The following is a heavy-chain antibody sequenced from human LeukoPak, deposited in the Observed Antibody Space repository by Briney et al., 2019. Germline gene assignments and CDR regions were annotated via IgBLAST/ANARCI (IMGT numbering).Heavy chain of an antibody. Sequence: PGGSLRLSCAASGFTFSNAWMSWVRQARGKGLEWVGRIKSKTDGGTTDYAAPVKGRFTISRDDSKNTLYLQMNSLKTEDTAVYYCTTEGGDYDILTGYFEYFDYWGQGTLVTVSS. CDR3: TTEGGDYDILTGYFEYFDY. V-gene: IGHV3-15*01. CDR1: GFTFSNAW. CDR2: IKSKTDGGTT. D-gene: IGHD3-9*01. J-gene: IGHJ4*02.